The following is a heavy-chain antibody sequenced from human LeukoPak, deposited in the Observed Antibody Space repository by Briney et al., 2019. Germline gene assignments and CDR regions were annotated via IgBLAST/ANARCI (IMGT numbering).Heavy chain of an antibody. CDR3: ARGAFDI. CDR2: IYYSGST. CDR1: GGSITSYY. V-gene: IGHV4-59*08. Sequence: SETLSLTCTVSGGSITSYYWSWIRQPPGKGLEWIGYIYYSGSTNYNPSLKSRVTISVDTSKNQFSLKLSSVTAADTAVYYCARGAFDIWGQGTMVTVSS. J-gene: IGHJ3*02.